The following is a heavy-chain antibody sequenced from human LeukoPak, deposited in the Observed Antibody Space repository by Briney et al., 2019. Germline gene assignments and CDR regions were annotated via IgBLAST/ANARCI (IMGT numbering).Heavy chain of an antibody. CDR3: AKDRYSYDPRGWFDP. J-gene: IGHJ5*02. CDR1: GFTFSSYS. Sequence: GGSLRLSCAASGFTFSSYSMNWVRHAPGKGLEWVSAISGNGGSTYYADSVKGRFTISRDNSKNTLYLQMNSVRAEDTAVYYCAKDRYSYDPRGWFDPWGQGTLVTVSS. CDR2: ISGNGGST. V-gene: IGHV3-23*01. D-gene: IGHD3-22*01.